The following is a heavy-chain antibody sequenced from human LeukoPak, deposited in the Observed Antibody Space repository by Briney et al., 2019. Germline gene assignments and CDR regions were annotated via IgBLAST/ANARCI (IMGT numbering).Heavy chain of an antibody. V-gene: IGHV3-53*01. CDR3: ASGYDILTGFYYFDY. CDR1: GFTVSSNY. Sequence: PGGSLRLSCAASGFTVSSNYMSWVRQAPGKGLEWVSVIYSGGSTYYADSVKGRFTISRDNSKNTLYLQMNSLRAEDTAVYYCASGYDILTGFYYFDYWGQGTLVTVSS. CDR2: IYSGGST. D-gene: IGHD3-9*01. J-gene: IGHJ4*02.